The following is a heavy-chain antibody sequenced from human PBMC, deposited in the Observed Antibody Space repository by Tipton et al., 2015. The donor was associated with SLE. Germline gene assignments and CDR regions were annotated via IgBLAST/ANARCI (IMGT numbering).Heavy chain of an antibody. V-gene: IGHV4-39*07. CDR2: IYYSGRT. D-gene: IGHD2/OR15-2a*01. Sequence: PGLVKPSETLSLTCTVSGGSISSSPYHWGWIRQPPGKGLEWIGSIYYSGRTYYNPSLKSRVTISVDTSKNQFSLKLSSVTAADTAVYYCARQYYTADYWGQGTLVTVSS. CDR1: GGSISSSPYH. CDR3: ARQYYTADY. J-gene: IGHJ4*02.